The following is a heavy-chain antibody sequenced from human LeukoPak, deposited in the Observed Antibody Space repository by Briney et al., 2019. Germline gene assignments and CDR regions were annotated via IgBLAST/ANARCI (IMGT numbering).Heavy chain of an antibody. Sequence: GGSLRLSCAASGFTFSDHYMDWVRQAPGKGLEWVGRTRNKANSYTTEYAASVKDRFTISRDDSKNSLYPQMNSLKTEDTAVYYCARVVRGIGTFFDYWGQGTLVTVSS. J-gene: IGHJ4*02. CDR1: GFTFSDHY. D-gene: IGHD3-16*01. V-gene: IGHV3-72*01. CDR3: ARVVRGIGTFFDY. CDR2: TRNKANSYTT.